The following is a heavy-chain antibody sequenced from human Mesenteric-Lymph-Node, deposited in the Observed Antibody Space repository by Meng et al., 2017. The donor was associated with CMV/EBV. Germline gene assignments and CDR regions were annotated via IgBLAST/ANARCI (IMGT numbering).Heavy chain of an antibody. CDR2: IYYSGST. J-gene: IGHJ4*02. CDR1: GGSLSSGGYY. V-gene: IGHV4-31*02. CDR3: ARAKGGNRDNYFDY. Sequence: GGSLSSGGYYWSRIRQHPGKGLEWIGYIYYSGSTYYHPSLKSRVTISVDTSKNQFSLKLSSVTAADTAVYYCARAKGGNRDNYFDYWGQGTLVTVSS. D-gene: IGHD4-23*01.